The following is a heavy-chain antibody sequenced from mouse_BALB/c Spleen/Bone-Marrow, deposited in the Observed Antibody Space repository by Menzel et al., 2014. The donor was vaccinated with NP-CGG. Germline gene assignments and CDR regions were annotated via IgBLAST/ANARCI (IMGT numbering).Heavy chain of an antibody. CDR1: GFSLXRYS. V-gene: IGHV2-6-4*01. Sequence: VMLVESGPGLVAPSQSLSITCTVSGFSLXRYSVHWVRQPPGKGLEWLGMIWGGGSTDYNLALKSRLSISKDNSKSQVFLKMNSLQTDDATMYYCARFITTRAMDYWGQGTSVTVSS. CDR2: IWGGGST. J-gene: IGHJ4*01. CDR3: ARFITTRAMDY. D-gene: IGHD1-1*01.